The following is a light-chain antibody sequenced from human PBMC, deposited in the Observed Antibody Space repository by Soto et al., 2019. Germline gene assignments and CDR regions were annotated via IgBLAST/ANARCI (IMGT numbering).Light chain of an antibody. J-gene: IGLJ3*02. CDR1: NNDIGTYNY. V-gene: IGLV2-8*01. CDR2: EVS. CDR3: NSYVGTNEFL. Sequence: QSVLTQPPSASGSPGQSVTISCTGTNNDIGTYNYVSWYQQHPGRAPKLMIYEVSKRPSGVPDRFSGSKSGNTASLTVSGLQAEDEADYYRNSYVGTNEFLFGGGTKLTVL.